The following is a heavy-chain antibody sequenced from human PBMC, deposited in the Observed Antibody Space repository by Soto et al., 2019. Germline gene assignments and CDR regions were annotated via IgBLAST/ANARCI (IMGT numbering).Heavy chain of an antibody. CDR2: IIPIFGTA. CDR3: ARERYQVLSDGMDV. Sequence: SVKVSCKASGGTFSSYAISWVRQAPGQGLEWMGGIIPIFGTANYAQKFQGRVTLTWDTSINTAYMELSSLRPDDTAMYYCARERYQVLSDGMDVWGQGTSVTVSS. J-gene: IGHJ6*02. V-gene: IGHV1-69*06. D-gene: IGHD2-8*01. CDR1: GGTFSSYA.